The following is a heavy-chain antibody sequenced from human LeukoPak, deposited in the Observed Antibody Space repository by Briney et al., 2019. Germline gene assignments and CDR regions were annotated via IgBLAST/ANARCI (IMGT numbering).Heavy chain of an antibody. Sequence: SETLSLTCTVSGGSVSSYYWSWIRQPPGKGLEWIGYIHYSGSTNYNPSLKSRVTISVDTSTNQFSLKLSSLTAADTAVYYCARGYSTNWFDPWGQGTLVTVSS. J-gene: IGHJ5*02. D-gene: IGHD6-13*01. CDR1: GGSVSSYY. V-gene: IGHV4-59*02. CDR3: ARGYSTNWFDP. CDR2: IHYSGST.